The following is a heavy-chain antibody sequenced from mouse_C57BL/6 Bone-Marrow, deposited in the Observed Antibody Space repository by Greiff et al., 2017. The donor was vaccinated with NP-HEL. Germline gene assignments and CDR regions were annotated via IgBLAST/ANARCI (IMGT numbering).Heavy chain of an antibody. CDR1: GFTFSSYA. Sequence: EVKLMESGEGLVKPGGSLKLSCAASGFTFSSYAMSWVRQTPEKRLEWVAYISSGGDYIYYADTVKGRFTISRDNARNTLYLQMSSLKSEDTAMYYCTREIYYGNYVYFDYWGQGTTLTVSS. D-gene: IGHD2-1*01. J-gene: IGHJ2*01. CDR2: ISSGGDYI. V-gene: IGHV5-9-1*02. CDR3: TREIYYGNYVYFDY.